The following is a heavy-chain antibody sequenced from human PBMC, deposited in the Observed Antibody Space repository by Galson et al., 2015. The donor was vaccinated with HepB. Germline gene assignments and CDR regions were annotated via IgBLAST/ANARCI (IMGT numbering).Heavy chain of an antibody. V-gene: IGHV1-2*06. CDR3: ARVVPTLVRGATSHGFDP. CDR1: GYTFTGYY. Sequence: SVKVSCKASGYTFTGYYMHWVRQAPGQGLEWMGRINPNSGDTNYAQKFQGRVTMTRDTSISTAYMELTRLRSDDTALYYCARVVPTLVRGATSHGFDPWGQGTLVTVSS. CDR2: INPNSGDT. J-gene: IGHJ5*02. D-gene: IGHD3-10*01.